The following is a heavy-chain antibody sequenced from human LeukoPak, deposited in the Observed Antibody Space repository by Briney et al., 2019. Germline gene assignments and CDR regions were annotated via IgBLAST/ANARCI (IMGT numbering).Heavy chain of an antibody. CDR1: GGSISSYY. V-gene: IGHV4-59*01. D-gene: IGHD3-22*01. CDR2: IYYSGST. J-gene: IGHJ3*02. Sequence: NPSETLSLTCTVSGGSISSYYWSWIRQAPGKGLEWNGYIYYSGSTNYNPSLKSRVTISVDTSKNQFSLKLSSVTAADTAVYYCARGGDYYDSSGYYYGDAFDIWGQGTMVTVSS. CDR3: ARGGDYYDSSGYYYGDAFDI.